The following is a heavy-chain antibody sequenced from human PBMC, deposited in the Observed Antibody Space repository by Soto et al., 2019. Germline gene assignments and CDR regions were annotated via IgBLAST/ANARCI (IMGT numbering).Heavy chain of an antibody. J-gene: IGHJ5*02. D-gene: IGHD5-12*01. V-gene: IGHV1-3*04. CDR1: GITSTTYA. CDR3: ARAISGYVT. CDR2: INTGNGNT. Sequence: QVQLMQSGAEVKKPGASVKVTCKASGITSTTYAIHWVRQAPGQGLEWMGWINTGNGNTRYSQRFLGRVSLTTDTSASTASMDLSSLTSEDTAVYYCARAISGYVTWGQGTLITVSS.